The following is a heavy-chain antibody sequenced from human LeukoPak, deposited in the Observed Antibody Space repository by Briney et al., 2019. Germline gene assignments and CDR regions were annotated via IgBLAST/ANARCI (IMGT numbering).Heavy chain of an antibody. J-gene: IGHJ4*02. D-gene: IGHD1-26*01. CDR2: INSDGSST. Sequence: GGSLRLSCAASGFTISSYWMHWVRQAPGKGLVWVSRINSDGSSTSYADSVKGRFTISRDNAKNTLYLQMNSLRAEDTAVYYCAKVNSGNSGSYFDYWGQGTLVTVSS. CDR1: GFTISSYW. V-gene: IGHV3-74*01. CDR3: AKVNSGNSGSYFDY.